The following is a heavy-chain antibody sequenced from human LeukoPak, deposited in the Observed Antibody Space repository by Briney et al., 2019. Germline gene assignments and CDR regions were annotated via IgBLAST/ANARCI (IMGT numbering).Heavy chain of an antibody. CDR1: GFTFDDYG. CDR3: AREFYDSSGYYYYYYYMDV. D-gene: IGHD3-22*01. CDR2: INWNGGST. V-gene: IGHV3-20*04. Sequence: GGSLRLSCAASGFTFDDYGMSWVRQAPGKGLEWVSGINWNGGSTGYADSVKGRSTISRDNAKNSLYLQMNSLRAEDTALNYCAREFYDSSGYYYYYYYMDVWGKGTTVTVSS. J-gene: IGHJ6*03.